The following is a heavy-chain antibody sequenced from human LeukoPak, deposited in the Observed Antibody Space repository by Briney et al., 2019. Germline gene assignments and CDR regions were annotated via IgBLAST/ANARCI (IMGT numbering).Heavy chain of an antibody. CDR3: ARGWSGPLPDV. Sequence: GGSLRLSCAASGFTVSSNYMSWVRQAPGKGLEWVSVIYTGGSTYYADSVKGRFTISRDNSKNTLYLHMNSLRVEDTAVYYCARGWSGPLPDVWGQGTTVTVSS. CDR1: GFTVSSNY. V-gene: IGHV3-66*01. J-gene: IGHJ6*02. D-gene: IGHD3-3*01. CDR2: IYTGGST.